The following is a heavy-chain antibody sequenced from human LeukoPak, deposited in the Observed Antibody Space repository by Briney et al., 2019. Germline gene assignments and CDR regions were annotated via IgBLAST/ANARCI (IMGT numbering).Heavy chain of an antibody. CDR2: ISGSGYAI. J-gene: IGHJ4*02. D-gene: IGHD1-26*01. CDR1: GFTFSDYH. V-gene: IGHV3-11*01. CDR3: ARLSGTYSRGGDY. Sequence: PGGSLRLSCAASGFTFSDYHISWIRKAPGKGLEWVSHISGSGYAIYHADSVKGRFTISRDNAKNSLYLQMNNLRADDTAVYYCARLSGTYSRGGDYWGQGTLVTVSS.